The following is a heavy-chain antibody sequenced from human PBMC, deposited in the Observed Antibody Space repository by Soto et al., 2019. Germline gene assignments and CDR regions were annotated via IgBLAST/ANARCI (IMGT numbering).Heavy chain of an antibody. CDR2: INGDGSQQ. V-gene: IGHV3-7*01. CDR1: GLTFSASY. Sequence: EVQLVESGGGLVQPGGSLRLDCAASGLTFSASYMSWVRQPPGKGLEWVAIINGDGSQQTYVDSVKGRFTISRDNAKNSLFLQMNSLRVEDTAVYYCARDPAHGAMDYWGQGTLVTVSS. J-gene: IGHJ4*02. D-gene: IGHD4-17*01. CDR3: ARDPAHGAMDY.